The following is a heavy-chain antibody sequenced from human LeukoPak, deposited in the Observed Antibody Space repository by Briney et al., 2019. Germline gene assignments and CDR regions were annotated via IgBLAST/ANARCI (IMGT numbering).Heavy chain of an antibody. J-gene: IGHJ4*02. CDR3: AVPTGRWELDADFDY. D-gene: IGHD1-26*01. CDR2: INPSGGST. CDR1: GYTFISYY. V-gene: IGHV1-46*01. Sequence: ASVKVSCKASGYTFISYYMHWVRQAPGQGLEWMGIINPSGGSTSYAQKFQGRVTMTRDTSTSTVYMELSSLRSEDTAVYYCAVPTGRWELDADFDYWGQGTLVTVSS.